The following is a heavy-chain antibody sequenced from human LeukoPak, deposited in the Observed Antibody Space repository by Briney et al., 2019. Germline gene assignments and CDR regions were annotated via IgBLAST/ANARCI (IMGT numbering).Heavy chain of an antibody. J-gene: IGHJ4*02. V-gene: IGHV3-64D*06. CDR2: ISSDGGGT. Sequence: GGSLRLSCSASGFTFSSYAMHWVRQAPGKGLEYVSAISSDGGGTYYADSVKGRFTISRDNSKNTLYLQMSSLRAEDTAVYYCVKVTQYYFDYWGQGTLVTVSS. CDR1: GFTFSSYA. CDR3: VKVTQYYFDY.